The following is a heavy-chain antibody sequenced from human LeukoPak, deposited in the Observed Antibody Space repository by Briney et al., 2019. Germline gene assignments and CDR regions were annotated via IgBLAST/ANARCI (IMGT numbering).Heavy chain of an antibody. D-gene: IGHD5-12*01. CDR2: IYHSGST. CDR3: ARAGEGGYSGYDYYYHYYMDV. V-gene: IGHV4-38-2*01. J-gene: IGHJ6*03. Sequence: SETLSLTCAVSDYSISSGYYWGWIRQPPGKGLEWIGNIYHSGSTYYNPSLKSRVTISVDTSKNQFSLKLSSVTAADTAMYYCARAGEGGYSGYDYYYHYYMDVWGKGTTVTVSS. CDR1: DYSISSGYY.